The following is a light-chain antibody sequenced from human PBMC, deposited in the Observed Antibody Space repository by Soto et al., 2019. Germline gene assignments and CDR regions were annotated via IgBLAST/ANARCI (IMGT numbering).Light chain of an antibody. J-gene: IGKJ1*01. CDR2: AAS. CDR1: RRFLKA. V-gene: IGKV3-15*01. Sequence: EIVMTQFPASLSVSPGERVTFSCRAGRRFLKALAWYQKKPGQAPRLLVFAASFRATDIPPRFSGSGSGTDFTLTINSLQSEDFGLYFCQEYTKWPGTFGQGTRVEMK. CDR3: QEYTKWPGT.